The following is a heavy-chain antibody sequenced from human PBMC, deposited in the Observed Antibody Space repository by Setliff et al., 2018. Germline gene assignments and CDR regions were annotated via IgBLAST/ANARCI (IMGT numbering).Heavy chain of an antibody. J-gene: IGHJ4*02. CDR1: GYSFTSYD. CDR3: VRINFYVSSGYYYAPDY. V-gene: IGHV1-8*01. D-gene: IGHD3-22*01. Sequence: GASVKVSCKASGYSFTSYDINWVRLAAGQGLEWMGWVSPIDDGKPGYAQKFQGRVTITWVTSISTAYMELSSLRSEDTAVYYCVRINFYVSSGYYYAPDYWGPGTLVTVSS. CDR2: VSPIDDGKP.